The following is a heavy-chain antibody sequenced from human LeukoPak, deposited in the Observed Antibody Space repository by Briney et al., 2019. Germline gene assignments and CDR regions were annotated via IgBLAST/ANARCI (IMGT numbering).Heavy chain of an antibody. D-gene: IGHD6-19*01. Sequence: RRSLRLSCAASGLTFSSYSMNWVRQAPGHGLEWVSYISTSSNTIYYADSVKGRFTISRDNAKSSLYLRMHSLRDDDSAVYYCARDPRSSDWSIYYFEYWGEGTLVTVSS. CDR3: ARDPRSSDWSIYYFEY. J-gene: IGHJ4*02. CDR1: GLTFSSYS. V-gene: IGHV3-48*02. CDR2: ISTSSNTI.